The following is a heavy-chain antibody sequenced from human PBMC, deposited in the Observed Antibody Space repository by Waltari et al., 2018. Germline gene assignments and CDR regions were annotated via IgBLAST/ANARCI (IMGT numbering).Heavy chain of an antibody. J-gene: IGHJ6*02. CDR1: GFTLSSFA. V-gene: IGHV3-30-3*01. CDR3: AREGYDLYSVGMDV. CDR2: ISKDGTKK. Sequence: QVQLVESGGGVVQPGRSLRLSCAASGFTLSSFAVHWVRKAPGKGLEWVGVISKDGTKKYYVESVKGRFTISRDNFKNMVYMQMNSLRREDTALYYCAREGYDLYSVGMDVWGQGTTVTVSS. D-gene: IGHD2-21*02.